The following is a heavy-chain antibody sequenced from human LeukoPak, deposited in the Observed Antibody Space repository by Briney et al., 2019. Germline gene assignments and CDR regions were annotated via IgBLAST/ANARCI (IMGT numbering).Heavy chain of an antibody. Sequence: ASVTVSCTASGYTFTSYGISWVRQAPGQGLEWMGWISAYNGNTNYAQKLQGRVTMTTDTSTSIAYMELRSLRSDDTAVYYCARGGYYYDSSGYFLFYYWGQGTLVTVSS. CDR1: GYTFTSYG. V-gene: IGHV1-18*01. CDR3: ARGGYYYDSSGYFLFYY. D-gene: IGHD3-22*01. J-gene: IGHJ4*02. CDR2: ISAYNGNT.